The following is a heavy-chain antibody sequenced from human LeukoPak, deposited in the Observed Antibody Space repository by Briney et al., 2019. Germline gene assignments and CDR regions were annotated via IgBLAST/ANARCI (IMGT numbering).Heavy chain of an antibody. Sequence: GGSLRLPCAASGFTFSSYSMNWVRQAPGKGLEWVSSISSSSSYIYYADSVKGRFTISRDNAKNSLYLQMNSLRAEDTAVYYCARETRYYYYMDVWGKGTTVTVSS. CDR1: GFTFSSYS. CDR3: ARETRYYYYMDV. CDR2: ISSSSSYI. J-gene: IGHJ6*03. V-gene: IGHV3-21*01.